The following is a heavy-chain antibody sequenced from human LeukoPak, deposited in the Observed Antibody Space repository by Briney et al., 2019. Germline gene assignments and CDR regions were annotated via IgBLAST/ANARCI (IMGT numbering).Heavy chain of an antibody. CDR1: GFTFSSYA. V-gene: IGHV3-30*04. D-gene: IGHD5/OR15-5a*01. Sequence: PGRSLRLSCAVLGFTFSSYAMHWVRQAPGKGLEWVAVISYDGSNKYYADSVKGRFIISRDNSKNTVYLQMNSLRSEDTAVYYCARPAAGFYAWFDPWGQGTLVTVSS. CDR2: ISYDGSNK. J-gene: IGHJ5*02. CDR3: ARPAAGFYAWFDP.